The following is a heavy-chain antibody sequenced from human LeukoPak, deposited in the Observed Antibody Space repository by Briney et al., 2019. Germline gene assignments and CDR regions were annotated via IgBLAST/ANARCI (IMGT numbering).Heavy chain of an antibody. J-gene: IGHJ3*02. CDR2: INAYNGNT. Sequence: ASVKVSCKASGYTCTSYGISWVRQAPGQGLEWMGWINAYNGNTNYAQKLQGRGTITTDTFTSTAYMELRSLRSDDTAVYYCAREFSDSSGFGGAFDIWGQGTMVTVSS. CDR3: AREFSDSSGFGGAFDI. CDR1: GYTCTSYG. D-gene: IGHD3-22*01. V-gene: IGHV1-18*01.